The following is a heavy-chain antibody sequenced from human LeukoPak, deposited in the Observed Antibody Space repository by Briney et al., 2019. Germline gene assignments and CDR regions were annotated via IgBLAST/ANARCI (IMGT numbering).Heavy chain of an antibody. CDR2: IKQDGSEI. V-gene: IGHV3-7*01. CDR3: ARGYYDILTGYYSPFDY. CDR1: GFTFSTSW. D-gene: IGHD3-9*01. Sequence: GGSLRLSCAASGFTFSTSWMSWVRQAPGKGLEWVATIKQDGSEIYYMDSVRGRFTISRDNAKNSLYLQMNSLRAEDTAVYYCARGYYDILTGYYSPFDYWGQGTLVTVSS. J-gene: IGHJ4*02.